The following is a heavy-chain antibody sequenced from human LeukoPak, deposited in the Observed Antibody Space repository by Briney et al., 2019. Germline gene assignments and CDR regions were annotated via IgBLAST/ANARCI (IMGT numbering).Heavy chain of an antibody. CDR3: ARAPFLYDFWSGTSRHWYFDL. CDR2: IYYSGST. V-gene: IGHV4-59*01. Sequence: PSETLSLTCTVSGGSISSYYWSWIRQPPGKGLEWIGYIYYSGSTNYNPSLKSRVTISVDTSKNQFSLKLSSVTAADTAVYYCARAPFLYDFWSGTSRHWYFDLWGRGTLVTVSS. D-gene: IGHD3-3*01. J-gene: IGHJ2*01. CDR1: GGSISSYY.